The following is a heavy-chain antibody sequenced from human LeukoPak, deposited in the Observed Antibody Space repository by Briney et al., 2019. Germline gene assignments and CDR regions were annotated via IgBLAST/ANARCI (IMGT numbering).Heavy chain of an antibody. CDR1: GFTFSSYG. CDR2: ISYDGSNK. J-gene: IGHJ4*02. V-gene: IGHV3-30*19. D-gene: IGHD3-10*01. Sequence: PGRSLRLSCAASGFTFSSYGMHWVRQAPGKGLEWVAVISYDGSNKYYADSVKGRFTISRDNSKNTLYLQMNSLRTEDTAVYYCARDPMVRGVIITSFDFWGQGTLVTVSS. CDR3: ARDPMVRGVIITSFDF.